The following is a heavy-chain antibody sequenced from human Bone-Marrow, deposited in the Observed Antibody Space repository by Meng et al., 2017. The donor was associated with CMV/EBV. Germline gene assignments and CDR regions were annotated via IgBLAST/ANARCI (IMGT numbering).Heavy chain of an antibody. CDR3: ASDEGYCSSTSCYSGDYYYGMDV. CDR2: IIPILGIA. D-gene: IGHD2-2*01. Sequence: SVKVSCKASGGTFSSYTISWVRQAPGQGLEWMGRIIPILGIANYAQKFQGRVTITADKSTSTAYMELSSLRSEDTAVYYCASDEGYCSSTSCYSGDYYYGMDVWGQGTTVTVSS. V-gene: IGHV1-69*02. J-gene: IGHJ6*02. CDR1: GGTFSSYT.